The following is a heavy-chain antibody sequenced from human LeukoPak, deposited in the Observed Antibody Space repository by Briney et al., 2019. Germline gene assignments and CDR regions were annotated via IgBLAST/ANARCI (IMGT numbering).Heavy chain of an antibody. D-gene: IGHD6-19*01. CDR1: GGSISSYY. V-gene: IGHV4-59*01. CDR2: IYYSGST. J-gene: IGHJ4*02. CDR3: ARKVAGTIDY. Sequence: SETLSLTCTVSGGSISSYYWSWIRQPPGKGLEWIGYIYYSGSTNYNPSLKSRVTISLDTSKNQFSLKLSYVTDADTAVYYCARKVAGTIDYWGQGTLVTVSS.